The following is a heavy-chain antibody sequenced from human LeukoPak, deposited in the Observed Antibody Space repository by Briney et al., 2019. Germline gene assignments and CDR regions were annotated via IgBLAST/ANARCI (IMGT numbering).Heavy chain of an antibody. CDR2: IIPIFGTA. CDR3: ARRGRSGYSPFDY. V-gene: IGHV1-69*05. D-gene: IGHD3-22*01. J-gene: IGHJ4*02. Sequence: ASVKVSCKASGGTFSSYAISWVGQAPGQGLEWMGGIIPIFGTANYAQKFQGRVTITTDESTSTAYMELSSLRSEDTAVYYCARRGRSGYSPFDYWGQGTLVTVSS. CDR1: GGTFSSYA.